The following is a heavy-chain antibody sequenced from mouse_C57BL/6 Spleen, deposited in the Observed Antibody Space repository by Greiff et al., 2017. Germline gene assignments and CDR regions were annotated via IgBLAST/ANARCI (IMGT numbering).Heavy chain of an antibody. Sequence: EVKLMESGGGLVKPGGSLKLSCAASGFTFSDYGMHWVRQAPEKGLEWVAYISSGSSTIYYADTVKGRFTISRDNAKNTLFLQMTSLRSEDTAMYYCARHDYGYAMDYWGQGTSVTVSS. CDR2: ISSGSSTI. V-gene: IGHV5-17*01. D-gene: IGHD2-4*01. CDR3: ARHDYGYAMDY. J-gene: IGHJ4*01. CDR1: GFTFSDYG.